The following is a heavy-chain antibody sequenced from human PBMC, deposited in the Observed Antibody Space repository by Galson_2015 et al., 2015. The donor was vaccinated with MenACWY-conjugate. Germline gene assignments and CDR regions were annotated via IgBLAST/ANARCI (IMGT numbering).Heavy chain of an antibody. V-gene: IGHV4-39*01. CDR3: ARHEVDTAIIYFDY. J-gene: IGHJ4*02. D-gene: IGHD5-18*01. CDR1: GGSISSRSYY. Sequence: ETLSLTCTVSGGSISSRSYYWGWIRQPPGKGLEWIGSIYYSGSTYYNPSLKSRVTISVDTSKNQFSLKLSSVTAADTAVYYCARHEVDTAIIYFDYWGQGTLVTVSS. CDR2: IYYSGST.